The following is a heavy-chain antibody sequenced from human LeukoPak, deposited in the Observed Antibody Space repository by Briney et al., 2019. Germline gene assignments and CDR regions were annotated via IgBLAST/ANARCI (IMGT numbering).Heavy chain of an antibody. V-gene: IGHV3-64D*06. Sequence: PGGSLRLSCSASGFTFSSYAMDWVRQAGGKGRESVSVISSNGGITYYTDSVKARFTISRDNSKNTLYLQMSSLRAEDTAVYYCVKGYCSGSSCYPTTVKGNYFDYWGQGTLVTVSS. CDR2: ISSNGGIT. J-gene: IGHJ4*02. D-gene: IGHD2-15*01. CDR3: VKGYCSGSSCYPTTVKGNYFDY. CDR1: GFTFSSYA.